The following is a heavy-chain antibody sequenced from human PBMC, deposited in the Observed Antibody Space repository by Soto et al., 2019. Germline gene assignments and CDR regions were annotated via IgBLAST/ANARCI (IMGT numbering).Heavy chain of an antibody. CDR3: TTDPHYYDSSGYYYVFDY. CDR1: GFTFSNAW. J-gene: IGHJ4*01. V-gene: IGHV3-15*07. CDR2: IKSKTDGGTT. Sequence: GGSLRLSCAASGFTFSNAWMNWVRQAPGKGLEWVGRIKSKTDGGTTDYAAPVKGRFTISRDDSKNTLYLQMNSLKTEDTAVYYCTTDPHYYDSSGYYYVFDYWGHGTLVTVSS. D-gene: IGHD3-22*01.